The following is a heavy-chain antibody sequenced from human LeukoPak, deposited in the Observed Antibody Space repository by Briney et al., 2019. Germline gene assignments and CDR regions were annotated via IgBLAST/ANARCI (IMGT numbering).Heavy chain of an antibody. J-gene: IGHJ3*02. V-gene: IGHV1-2*02. Sequence: ASVKVSCKASGYTLTHNYIHWVRQAPGQGLEWMGWINPDGGGTRYPQKFQGRVTMTRDTSITTAYMELYSLRSDDTAVYFCATDSVVVRNSMNAFDIWGQGTMVTVSS. CDR2: INPDGGGT. D-gene: IGHD2-2*01. CDR1: GYTLTHNY. CDR3: ATDSVVVRNSMNAFDI.